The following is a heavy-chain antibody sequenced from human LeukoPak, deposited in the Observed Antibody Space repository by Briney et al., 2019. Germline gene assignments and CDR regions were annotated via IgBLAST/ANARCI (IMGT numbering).Heavy chain of an antibody. V-gene: IGHV3-30-3*02. CDR1: GFTLSSHA. Sequence: GGSLRLSCAASGFTLSSHAMHWVRQAPGKGLEWLAFISYDGSNKDYADSVKGRFAIFRDYSKNTLDLQMDSLRAEDTAVYYCAKSAGPSSGWYPRNPYYYYGMDVWGQGTTVTVSS. CDR3: AKSAGPSSGWYPRNPYYYYGMDV. J-gene: IGHJ6*02. D-gene: IGHD6-19*01. CDR2: ISYDGSNK.